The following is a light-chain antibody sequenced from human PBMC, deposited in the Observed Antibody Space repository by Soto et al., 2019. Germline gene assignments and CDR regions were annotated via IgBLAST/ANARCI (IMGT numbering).Light chain of an antibody. CDR1: SSNIENNY. Sequence: QSVLTQPPSVSAAPGQNVTISCSGSSSNIENNYVSWYQNFPGTDPTLLIYDNNKRPSGIPDRFSGSKSGPSATLVITGLRTGDEDDYYCGTWENSLLTDVFGSGTKLTVL. J-gene: IGLJ1*01. V-gene: IGLV1-51*01. CDR3: GTWENSLLTDV. CDR2: DNN.